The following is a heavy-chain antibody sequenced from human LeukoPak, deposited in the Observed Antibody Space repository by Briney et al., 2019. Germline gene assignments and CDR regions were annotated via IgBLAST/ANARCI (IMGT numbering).Heavy chain of an antibody. V-gene: IGHV3-30*02. CDR2: SRRDGTYV. D-gene: IGHD1-26*01. Sequence: PGGSLRLSCAASGFALRSYGMYWVRQTPDRGLEWVAYSRRDGTYVNYADSVKGRFLISRDNSKNTLGLQMNSLRVEDTALYYCASGGPTRGTLASWGQGTLVPVSS. CDR3: ASGGPTRGTLAS. J-gene: IGHJ4*02. CDR1: GFALRSYG.